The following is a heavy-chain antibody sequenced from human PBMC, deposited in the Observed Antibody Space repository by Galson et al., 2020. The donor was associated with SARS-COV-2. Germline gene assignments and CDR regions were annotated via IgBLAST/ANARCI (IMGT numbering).Heavy chain of an antibody. Sequence: GESLKISCAASGFTFSDYTMIWVRQAPGKGLEWVSSNFGSGSYRYYADSVKGRFTISRDSAKSSLYLQMNSLGADDTAVYYCARDLGPAPMIKWYFDLWGRGALVTVSS. CDR3: ARDLGPAPMIKWYFDL. J-gene: IGHJ2*01. CDR1: GFTFSDYT. V-gene: IGHV3-21*01. D-gene: IGHD3-16*01. CDR2: NFGSGSYR.